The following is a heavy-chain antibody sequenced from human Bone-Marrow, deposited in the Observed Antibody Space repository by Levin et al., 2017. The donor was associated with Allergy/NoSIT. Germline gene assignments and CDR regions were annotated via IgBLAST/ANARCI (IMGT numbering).Heavy chain of an antibody. CDR1: GFTFSKSA. Sequence: LGESLKISCKASGFTFSKSAVQWVRQARGQRLEWIGWIVVGSDNTNYAQKFQERVTISRDMSTSTAYMEISSLRSEDTAVYYCAADRDYDDSTGYYSPYYYYGMDVWGQGTTVTVSS. CDR3: AADRDYDDSTGYYSPYYYYGMDV. J-gene: IGHJ6*02. V-gene: IGHV1-58*01. D-gene: IGHD3-22*01. CDR2: IVVGSDNT.